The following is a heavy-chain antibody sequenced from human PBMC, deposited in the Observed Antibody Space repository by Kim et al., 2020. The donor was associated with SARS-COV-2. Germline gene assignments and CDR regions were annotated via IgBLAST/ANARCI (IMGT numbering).Heavy chain of an antibody. V-gene: IGHV4-34*01. Sequence: SETLSLTCAVYGGSFSGYYWSWIRQPPGKGLEWIGEINHSGSTNYNPSLKSRVTISVDTSKNQFSLKLTSVTAADTAVYYCARGLAESPVAPPYFDYWGQGTLVTVSS. CDR2: INHSGST. J-gene: IGHJ4*02. CDR3: ARGLAESPVAPPYFDY. CDR1: GGSFSGYY. D-gene: IGHD3-16*01.